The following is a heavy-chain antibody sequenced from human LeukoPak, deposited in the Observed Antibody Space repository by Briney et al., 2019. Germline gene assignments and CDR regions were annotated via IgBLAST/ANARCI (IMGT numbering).Heavy chain of an antibody. D-gene: IGHD1-26*01. Sequence: ASVTVSCKASGYTFTSYDINWVRQATGQGREWMGWMNPNSGNTGYAQKFQGRGTITRNTSISTAYMELSSLRSEDTAVYYCARGAQMGWFDRWGQGTLVTVSS. CDR1: GYTFTSYD. V-gene: IGHV1-8*03. CDR3: ARGAQMGWFDR. J-gene: IGHJ5*02. CDR2: MNPNSGNT.